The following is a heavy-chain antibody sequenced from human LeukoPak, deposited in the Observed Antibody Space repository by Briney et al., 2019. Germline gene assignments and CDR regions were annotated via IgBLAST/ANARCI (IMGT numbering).Heavy chain of an antibody. Sequence: GSSVKVSCKASGGTFSSYTISWVRQAPGQGLEWMGRIIPILGIANYAQKFQGRVTITADKSTSTAYMELSSLRSEDTAVYYCARGIDSGGYLEYFQHWGQGTLVTVSS. D-gene: IGHD3-22*01. V-gene: IGHV1-69*02. CDR1: GGTFSSYT. CDR2: IIPILGIA. CDR3: ARGIDSGGYLEYFQH. J-gene: IGHJ1*01.